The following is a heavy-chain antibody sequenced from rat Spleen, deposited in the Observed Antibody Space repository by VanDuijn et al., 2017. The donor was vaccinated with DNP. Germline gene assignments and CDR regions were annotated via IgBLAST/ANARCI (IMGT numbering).Heavy chain of an antibody. CDR1: GFNFNDYW. CDR3: AREAKGIDY. CDR2: IKKDSRTI. Sequence: EVKLVESGGGLVQPGRSLKLSCAASGFNFNDYWMGWVRQAPGKGLEWIGEIKKDSRTIKYSPSLRDKFTISRDNAQNTLYLQMSKLGSEDTAIYYCAREAKGIDYWGQGVMVTVSS. V-gene: IGHV4-2*01. D-gene: IGHD1-11*01. J-gene: IGHJ2*01.